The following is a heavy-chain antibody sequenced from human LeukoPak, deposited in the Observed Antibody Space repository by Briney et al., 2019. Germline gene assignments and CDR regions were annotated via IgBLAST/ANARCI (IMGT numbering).Heavy chain of an antibody. V-gene: IGHV4-34*01. CDR3: ARKKSRIRLGEGFDY. CDR2: INHSGST. D-gene: IGHD3-16*01. CDR1: GGSFSGYY. Sequence: PSETLSLTCAVYGGSFSGYYWSWIRQPPGKGLGWIGEINHSGSTNYNPSLKSRVTISVDTSKNQFSLKLSSVTAADTAVYYCARKKSRIRLGEGFDYWGQGTLVTVSS. J-gene: IGHJ4*02.